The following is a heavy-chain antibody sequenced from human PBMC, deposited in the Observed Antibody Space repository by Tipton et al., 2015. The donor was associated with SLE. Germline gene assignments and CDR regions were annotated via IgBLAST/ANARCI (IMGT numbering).Heavy chain of an antibody. CDR1: GGSISSYY. Sequence: LRLSCTVSGGSISSYYWSWIRQPPGKGLEWIGYIYYSGSTNYNPSLKSRVTISVGTSKNQFSLKLSSVTAADTAVYYCARGAPGAMADYYYYYMDVWGKGTTVTVSS. CDR2: IYYSGST. J-gene: IGHJ6*03. D-gene: IGHD5-18*01. CDR3: ARGAPGAMADYYYYYMDV. V-gene: IGHV4-59*01.